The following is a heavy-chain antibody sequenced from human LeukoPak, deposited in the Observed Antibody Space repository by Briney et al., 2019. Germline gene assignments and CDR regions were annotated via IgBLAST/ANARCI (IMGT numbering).Heavy chain of an antibody. V-gene: IGHV1-18*01. CDR3: ARDYHSSSWGGY. CDR1: GYTFTSYG. J-gene: IGHJ4*02. CDR2: ISAYNGNT. D-gene: IGHD6-13*01. Sequence: ASVTVSCKASGYTFTSYGISWVRQAPGQGLEWMGWISAYNGNTNYAQKLQGRVAMTTDTSTSTAYMELRSLRSDDTAVYYCARDYHSSSWGGYWGQGTLVTVSS.